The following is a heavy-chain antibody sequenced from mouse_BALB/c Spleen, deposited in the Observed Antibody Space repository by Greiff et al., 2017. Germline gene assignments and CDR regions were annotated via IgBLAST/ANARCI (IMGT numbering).Heavy chain of an antibody. CDR1: GYTFTDYA. CDR2: ISTYYGNT. J-gene: IGHJ4*01. CDR3: ARGDRAMDY. D-gene: IGHD3-3*01. V-gene: IGHV1-67*01. Sequence: VKVVESGPELVRPGVSVKISCKGSGYTFTDYAMHWVKQSHAKSLEWIGVISTYYGNTNYNQKFKGKATMTVDKSSSTAYMELARLTSEDSAIYYCARGDRAMDYWGQGTSVTVSS.